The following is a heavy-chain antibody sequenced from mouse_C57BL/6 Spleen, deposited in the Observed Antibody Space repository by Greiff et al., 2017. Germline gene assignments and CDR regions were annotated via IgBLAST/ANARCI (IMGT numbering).Heavy chain of an antibody. J-gene: IGHJ3*01. V-gene: IGHV1-61*01. D-gene: IGHD1-2*01. CDR1: GYTFTSYW. CDR3: ALLRRGGAY. CDR2: IYPSDSET. Sequence: QVHVKQPGAELVRPGSSVKLSCKASGYTFTSYWMDWVKQRPGQGLEWIGNIYPSDSETHYNQKFKDKATLTVDKSSSTAYMQLSSLTSEDSAVYYCALLRRGGAYWGQGTLVTVSA.